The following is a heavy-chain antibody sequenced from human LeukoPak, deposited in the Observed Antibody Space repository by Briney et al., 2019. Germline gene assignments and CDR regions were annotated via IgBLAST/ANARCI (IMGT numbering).Heavy chain of an antibody. D-gene: IGHD3-16*01. CDR3: AASSGVTLGRF. J-gene: IGHJ4*02. Sequence: SETLSLTCTVSGGSISSGTHYYNWIRQHPGKGLEWIGYIYYTGVTSYNPSLKSRVTMSVDTSMNQVSLKLSSLTAADTAVYYCAASSGVTLGRFWGQETLVTVSS. CDR2: IYYTGVT. V-gene: IGHV4-31*03. CDR1: GGSISSGTHY.